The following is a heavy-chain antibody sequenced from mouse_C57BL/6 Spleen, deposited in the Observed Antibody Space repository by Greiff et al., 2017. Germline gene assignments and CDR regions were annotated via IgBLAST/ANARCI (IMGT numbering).Heavy chain of an antibody. CDR2: ISYDGSN. CDR1: GYSITSGYY. D-gene: IGHD2-4*01. J-gene: IGHJ3*01. Sequence: EVQLQESGPGLVKPSQSPSLTCSVTGYSITSGYYWNWIRQFPGNKLEWMGYISYDGSNNYNPSLKNRISITRDTSKNQFFLKLNSVTTEDTATYYCATIYYDYDEGFAYWGQGTLVTVSA. V-gene: IGHV3-6*01. CDR3: ATIYYDYDEGFAY.